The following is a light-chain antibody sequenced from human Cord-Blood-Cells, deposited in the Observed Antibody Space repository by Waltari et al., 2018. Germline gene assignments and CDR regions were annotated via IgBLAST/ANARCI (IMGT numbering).Light chain of an antibody. J-gene: IGKJ2*03. CDR1: QDISNY. CDR2: DAS. CDR3: QQYDNLPYS. V-gene: IGKV1-33*01. Sequence: DIQMTQSPSSLSASVGDRVNITCQASQDISNYLNWYQQKPGKAPKLLIYDASNLETGVPSRFSGSGSGTDFTFTISSLLPEDIATYYCQQYDNLPYSFGQGTKLEIK.